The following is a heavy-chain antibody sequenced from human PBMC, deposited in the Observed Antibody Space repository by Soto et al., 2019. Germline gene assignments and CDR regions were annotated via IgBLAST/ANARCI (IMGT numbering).Heavy chain of an antibody. CDR3: ARGMYKSGWNLDL. Sequence: SETLSLTCPVSGGSVSGATYFWSWVRQPPGGGLEWIAYILYSGSSMYNPSLKSRVTISLSTSKTQFSLRLTSVTAADTAVYYCARGMYKSGWNLDLWGQGIVVTVSS. CDR1: GGSVSGATYF. J-gene: IGHJ5*02. D-gene: IGHD6-19*01. CDR2: ILYSGSS. V-gene: IGHV4-61*01.